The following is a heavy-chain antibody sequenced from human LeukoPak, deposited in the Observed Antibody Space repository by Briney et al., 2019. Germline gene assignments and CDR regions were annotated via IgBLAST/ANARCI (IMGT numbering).Heavy chain of an antibody. CDR2: INHSGST. J-gene: IGHJ4*02. CDR3: ARGKSRLRYFDWPTPYYFDY. D-gene: IGHD3-9*01. CDR1: GGSFRGYY. V-gene: IGHV4-34*01. Sequence: SETLSLTCAVYGGSFRGYYWSWLRQPPGKGLEWIGEINHSGSTNYNPSLKSRVTISVDTSKNQFSLKLSSVTAADTAVYYCARGKSRLRYFDWPTPYYFDYWGQGTLVTVSS.